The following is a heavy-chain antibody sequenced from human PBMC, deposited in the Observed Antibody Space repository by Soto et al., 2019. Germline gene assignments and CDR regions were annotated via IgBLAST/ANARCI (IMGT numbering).Heavy chain of an antibody. CDR3: AKGALRPYYSDY. V-gene: IGHV3-23*01. J-gene: IGHJ4*02. CDR2: ISASGVST. CDR1: GFIFNNYA. Sequence: EVQLLDSGGGLAQPGGSLRVSCAASGFIFNNYAMNWVRQAPGKGLQWVAGISASGVSTYYADSVKGRFIISRDNSNITLFLLMNLLTDDDTAIYYCAKGALRPYYSDYWGLGTLVTVSS.